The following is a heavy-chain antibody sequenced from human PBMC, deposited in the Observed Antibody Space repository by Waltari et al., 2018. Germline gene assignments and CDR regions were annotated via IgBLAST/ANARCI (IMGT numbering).Heavy chain of an antibody. CDR2: IYYSGST. V-gene: IGHV4-59*01. CDR1: GGSISSYY. Sequence: QVQLQESRPGLVKPSETLSLTCTVSGGSISSYYWRWIRQPPGKGLEWIGYIYYSGSTNYNPSLKSRVTISVDTSKNQFSLKLSSVTAADTAVYYCARDRGAVAGTDYWGQGTLVTVSS. D-gene: IGHD6-19*01. J-gene: IGHJ4*02. CDR3: ARDRGAVAGTDY.